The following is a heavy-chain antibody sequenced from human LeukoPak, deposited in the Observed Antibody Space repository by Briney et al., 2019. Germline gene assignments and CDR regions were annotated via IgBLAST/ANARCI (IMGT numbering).Heavy chain of an antibody. D-gene: IGHD3-22*01. CDR3: AKVHSLIVVIKDAFDI. J-gene: IGHJ3*02. V-gene: IGHV3-23*01. CDR2: ITGGGASS. CDR1: GFTFSSYW. Sequence: GGSLRLSCAASGFTFSSYWMSWVRQAPGKGLEWVSGITGGGASSYYSDSVKGRFTMSRDNSKSTLYLHMNSLRAEDTAVYYCAKVHSLIVVIKDAFDIWGQGTMVTVSS.